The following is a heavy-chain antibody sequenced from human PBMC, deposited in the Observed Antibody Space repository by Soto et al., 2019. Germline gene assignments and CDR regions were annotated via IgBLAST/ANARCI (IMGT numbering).Heavy chain of an antibody. J-gene: IGHJ6*02. CDR3: ARVNFSSYYYYGMDV. CDR1: GGSISSYY. D-gene: IGHD3-3*01. V-gene: IGHV4-59*01. Sequence: ETLSLTCTVSGGSISSYYWSWIRQPPGKGLEWIGYIYYSGSTNYNPSLKSRVTISVDTSKNQFSLKLSSVTAADTAVYYCARVNFSSYYYYGMDVWGQGTTVTVSS. CDR2: IYYSGST.